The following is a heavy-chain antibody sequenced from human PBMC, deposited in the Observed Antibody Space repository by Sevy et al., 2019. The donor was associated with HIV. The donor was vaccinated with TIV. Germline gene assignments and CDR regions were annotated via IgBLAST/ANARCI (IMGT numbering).Heavy chain of an antibody. CDR1: GFTFRRNS. CDR2: INTLGDTI. D-gene: IGHD2-21*01. CDR3: ARDASLAAYYFDF. J-gene: IGHJ4*02. V-gene: IGHV3-48*01. Sequence: GGSLRLSCTASGFTFRRNSMNWVRQAPGKGLEWLAYINTLGDTINYADSVKGRFTISRDNAKNSLYLQMNSLRIEDTAVYYCARDASLAAYYFDFWGQGTLVTVSS.